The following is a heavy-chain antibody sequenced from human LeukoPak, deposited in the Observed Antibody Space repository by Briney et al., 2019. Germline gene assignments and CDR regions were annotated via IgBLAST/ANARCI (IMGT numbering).Heavy chain of an antibody. D-gene: IGHD2-2*01. V-gene: IGHV1-2*02. Sequence: ASVKVSCKASGYTFTGYYMHWVRQAPGQGLEWMGWINPNSGGTNYAQKFQGRVTMIRDTSISTAYMELSRLRSDDTAVYYCARVKYQLLGLDAFDIWGQGTMVTVSS. CDR2: INPNSGGT. CDR1: GYTFTGYY. CDR3: ARVKYQLLGLDAFDI. J-gene: IGHJ3*02.